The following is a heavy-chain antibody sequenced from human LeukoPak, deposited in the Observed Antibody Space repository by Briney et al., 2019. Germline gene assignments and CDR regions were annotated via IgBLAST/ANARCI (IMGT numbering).Heavy chain of an antibody. V-gene: IGHV3-53*01. D-gene: IGHD4/OR15-4a*01. J-gene: IGHJ4*02. CDR3: ARRAGAYSHPYDY. CDR2: IYSDNT. CDR1: GFTVSSNS. Sequence: GGSRRLSCTVSGFTVSSNSMSWVRQAPGKGLEWVSFIYSDNTHYSDSVMGRFTISRDNSKNTLYLQMNSLRAEDTAVYYCARRAGAYSHPYDYWGQGTLVTVSS.